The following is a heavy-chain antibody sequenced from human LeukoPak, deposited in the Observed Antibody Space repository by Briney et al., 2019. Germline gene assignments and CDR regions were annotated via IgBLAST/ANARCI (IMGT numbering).Heavy chain of an antibody. D-gene: IGHD2-15*01. CDR1: GYTFTGYY. J-gene: IGHJ4*02. V-gene: IGHV1-2*02. CDR3: ARDRRTYCSGGSCYSRDY. Sequence: GASVKVSCKASGYTFTGYYMHWVRQAPGQGLEWMGWINPNSGGTNYAQKFQGRVTMTRDTSISTAYMEPSRLRSDDTAVYYCARDRRTYCSGGSCYSRDYWGQGTLVTVSS. CDR2: INPNSGGT.